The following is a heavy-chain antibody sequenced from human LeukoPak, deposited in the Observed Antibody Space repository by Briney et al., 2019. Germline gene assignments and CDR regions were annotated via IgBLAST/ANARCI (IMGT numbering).Heavy chain of an antibody. V-gene: IGHV5-10-1*01. CDR2: IDPSDSYT. Sequence: GESLKISCKGSGYSFTSYWISWVRQMPGKGLEWMGRIDPSDSYTNYSPSFQGHATISADKSISTAYLQWSSLKASDTAMYYCARHHCSGGSCYSAVGFDPWGQGTLVTVSS. D-gene: IGHD2-15*01. J-gene: IGHJ5*02. CDR3: ARHHCSGGSCYSAVGFDP. CDR1: GYSFTSYW.